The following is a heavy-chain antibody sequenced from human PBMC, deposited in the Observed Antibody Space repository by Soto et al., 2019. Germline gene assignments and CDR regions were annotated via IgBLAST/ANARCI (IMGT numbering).Heavy chain of an antibody. CDR3: ARGELAAAGTGYYYYGMDV. V-gene: IGHV1-69*13. J-gene: IGHJ6*02. D-gene: IGHD6-13*01. CDR2: IIPIFGTA. CDR1: GGTFSSYA. Sequence: ASVKVSCKASGGTFSSYAISWVRQAPGQGLGWMGGIIPIFGTANYAQKFQGRVTITADESTSTAYMELSSLRSEDTAVYYCARGELAAAGTGYYYYGMDVWGQGTTVTVSS.